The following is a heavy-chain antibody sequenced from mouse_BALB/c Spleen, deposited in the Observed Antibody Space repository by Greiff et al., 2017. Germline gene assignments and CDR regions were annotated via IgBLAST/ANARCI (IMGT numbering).Heavy chain of an antibody. Sequence: QVHVKQSGPELVKPGASVKISCKASGYTFTDYYINWVKQKPGQGLEWIGWIYPGSGNTKYNEKFKGKATLTVDTSSSTAYMQLSSLTSEDTAVYFCARPQIYYDYDGFAYWGQGTLVTVSA. CDR1: GYTFTDYY. D-gene: IGHD2-4*01. J-gene: IGHJ3*01. V-gene: IGHV1-84*02. CDR2: IYPGSGNT. CDR3: ARPQIYYDYDGFAY.